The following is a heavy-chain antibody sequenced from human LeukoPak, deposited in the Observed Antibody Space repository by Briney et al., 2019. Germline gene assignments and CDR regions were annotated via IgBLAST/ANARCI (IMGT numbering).Heavy chain of an antibody. CDR3: ANNLDVVVGATSGY. Sequence: PGGSLRLSCAASGFTFNSYAMSWVRQAPGKGLEWVSAISGSGGSTYYADSVKGRFTISRDNCKNTLYLQMNSLRAEDTAVYYCANNLDVVVGATSGYWGQGTLVTVSS. CDR2: ISGSGGST. J-gene: IGHJ4*02. CDR1: GFTFNSYA. D-gene: IGHD1-26*01. V-gene: IGHV3-23*01.